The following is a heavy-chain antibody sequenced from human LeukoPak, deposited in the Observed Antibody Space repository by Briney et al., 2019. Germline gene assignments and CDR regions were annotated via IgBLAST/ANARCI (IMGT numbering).Heavy chain of an antibody. CDR2: INPNSGGT. Sequence: ASVKVSCKASGYTFTGYYMHWVRQAPGQGLEWMGWINPNSGGTNYAQKFQGRVTRTRDTSISTAYMELSSLRSEDTAVYYCATAKVFCSGGSCRNYYFDYWGQGTLVTVSS. J-gene: IGHJ4*02. CDR3: ATAKVFCSGGSCRNYYFDY. D-gene: IGHD2-15*01. CDR1: GYTFTGYY. V-gene: IGHV1-2*02.